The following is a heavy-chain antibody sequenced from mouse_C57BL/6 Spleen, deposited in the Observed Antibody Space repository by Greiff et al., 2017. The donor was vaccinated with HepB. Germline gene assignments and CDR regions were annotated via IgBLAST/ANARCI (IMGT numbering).Heavy chain of an antibody. J-gene: IGHJ3*01. D-gene: IGHD1-1*01. CDR2: ISSGSSTI. Sequence: EVKLEESGGGLVKPGGSLKLSCAASGFTFSDYGMHWVRQAPEKGLEWVAYISSGSSTIYYADTVKGRFTISRDNAKNTLFLQMTSLRSEDTAMYYCARGTTVVRGFAYWGQGTLVTVSA. CDR3: ARGTTVVRGFAY. V-gene: IGHV5-17*01. CDR1: GFTFSDYG.